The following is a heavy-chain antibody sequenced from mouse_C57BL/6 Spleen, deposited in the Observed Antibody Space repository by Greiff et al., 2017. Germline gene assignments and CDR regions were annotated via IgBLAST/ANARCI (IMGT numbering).Heavy chain of an antibody. Sequence: QVQLQQPGAELVKPGASVKMSCKASGYTFTSYWITWVKQRPGQGLEWIGDIYPGSGSTNYNEKFKSKATLTVDTSSSTAYMQRSSLTSEDSAVYYCARADYYGSSYEGDYAMDYWGQGTSVTVSS. CDR2: IYPGSGST. D-gene: IGHD1-1*01. CDR3: ARADYYGSSYEGDYAMDY. J-gene: IGHJ4*01. V-gene: IGHV1-55*01. CDR1: GYTFTSYW.